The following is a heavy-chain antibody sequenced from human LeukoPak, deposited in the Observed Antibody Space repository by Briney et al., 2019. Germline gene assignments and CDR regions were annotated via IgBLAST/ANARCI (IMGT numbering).Heavy chain of an antibody. V-gene: IGHV3-21*01. CDR3: ARDSGFSGTQRGEY. CDR2: ISTSSIYI. Sequence: SGGSLRLSCAASGYTFSSYSMNWVRQAPGKGLEWVSSISTSSIYIYYADSVKGRFTISRDNAKNSLYLQMNSLRAEDTAFYYCARDSGFSGTQRGEYWGQGTLVTVSS. CDR1: GYTFSSYS. D-gene: IGHD3/OR15-3a*01. J-gene: IGHJ4*02.